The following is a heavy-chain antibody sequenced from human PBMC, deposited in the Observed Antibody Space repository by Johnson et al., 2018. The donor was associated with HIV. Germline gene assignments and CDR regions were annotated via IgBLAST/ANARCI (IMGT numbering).Heavy chain of an antibody. CDR3: TRVAKLRPLDGPDDAFDI. CDR1: GFTFSNAW. Sequence: EVQLVESGGGLVQPGGSLRLSCTASGFTFSNAWMSWVRQAPGKGLEWVGRIRSKTDGGTTDDAAPVKGRFSSARDESKNTLYLQMNSLKAEDTAVYYCTRVAKLRPLDGPDDAFDIWGQVTMVTVSS. CDR2: IRSKTDGGTT. D-gene: IGHD2-2*03. V-gene: IGHV3-15*01. J-gene: IGHJ3*02.